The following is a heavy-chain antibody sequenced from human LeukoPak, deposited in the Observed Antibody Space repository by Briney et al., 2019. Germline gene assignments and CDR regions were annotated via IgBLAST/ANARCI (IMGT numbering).Heavy chain of an antibody. CDR1: GGSISSGGYF. Sequence: SQTLSLTCTVSGGSISSGGYFWSWIRQPPGKGLEWIGYIQYSGNTNYNPSLKSRVTISADTSKNQFSLRLSSVTAADTAVYYCAREVSHSGYFEYWGQGALVTVSS. J-gene: IGHJ4*02. V-gene: IGHV4-61*08. CDR3: AREVSHSGYFEY. CDR2: IQYSGNT. D-gene: IGHD1-26*01.